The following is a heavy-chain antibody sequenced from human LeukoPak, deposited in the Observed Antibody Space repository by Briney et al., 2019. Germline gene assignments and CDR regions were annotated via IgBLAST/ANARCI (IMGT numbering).Heavy chain of an antibody. CDR2: ISSSSSYI. Sequence: PGGSLRLSCAASGFTFSSYSMNWVRQAPGKGLEWVSSISSSSSYIYYADSVKGRFTISRDNAKNSLYLQMNSLRAEDTAVYYCARADSSSWYSGKNDAFDIWGQGTMVTVSS. J-gene: IGHJ3*02. D-gene: IGHD6-13*01. CDR1: GFTFSSYS. V-gene: IGHV3-21*01. CDR3: ARADSSSWYSGKNDAFDI.